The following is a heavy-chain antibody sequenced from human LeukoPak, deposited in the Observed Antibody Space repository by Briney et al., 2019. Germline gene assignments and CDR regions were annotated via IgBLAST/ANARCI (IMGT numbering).Heavy chain of an antibody. CDR1: GFTFSSSA. V-gene: IGHV3-23*01. CDR2: ISGSGDTT. Sequence: PGGSLRLSCAASGFTFSSSAMSWVRQAPGKRLEWVSSISGSGDTTYYTDSVKGRFTISRDNSKNTLYLQMNSLRAEDTAVYYCAKSISRITIFGVLIRGFDYWGQGTLVTVSS. J-gene: IGHJ4*02. D-gene: IGHD3-3*01. CDR3: AKSISRITIFGVLIRGFDY.